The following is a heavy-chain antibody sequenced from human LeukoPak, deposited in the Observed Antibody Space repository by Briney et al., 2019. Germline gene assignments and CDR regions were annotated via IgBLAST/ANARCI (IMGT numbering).Heavy chain of an antibody. CDR1: GVSINNYY. J-gene: IGHJ4*02. D-gene: IGHD2-15*01. V-gene: IGHV4-59*01. CDR2: IYYSGST. Sequence: PSETLSLTCTVSGVSINNYYWSWIRQPPGKGLEWIGYIYYSGSTNYNPSLKSRVTISVDTSKNQFSLKLSSVTAADTAMYYCARYVRYCSGGSCHSEFDYWGQGTLVTVSS. CDR3: ARYVRYCSGGSCHSEFDY.